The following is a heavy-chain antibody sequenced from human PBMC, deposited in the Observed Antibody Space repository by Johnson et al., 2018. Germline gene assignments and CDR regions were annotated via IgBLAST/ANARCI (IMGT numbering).Heavy chain of an antibody. CDR3: AKDSAMADYFDAFDI. CDR1: GFTFSSYW. D-gene: IGHD2/OR15-2a*01. J-gene: IGHJ3*02. CDR2: INSDGSST. Sequence: VQLQESGGGLVQPGGSLRLSCAASGFTFSSYWMHWVRQAPGKGLVWVSRINSDGSSTSYADSVKGRFTISRDNSKNTLYLQMNSLGAGDTAVYYCAKDSAMADYFDAFDIWGQGTMVTVSS. V-gene: IGHV3-74*01.